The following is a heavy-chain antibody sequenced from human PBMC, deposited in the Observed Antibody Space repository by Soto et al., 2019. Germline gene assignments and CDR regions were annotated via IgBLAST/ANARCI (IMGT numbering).Heavy chain of an antibody. CDR3: EGESGENWSYEAY. Sequence: PSETLSLTCTVSGDTITSFSWNWIRQSAGKGLEWIGRISTTGNTHYNPSLESRVTMSLDTSKNQFSLKLTSVTAADTAVYYCEGESGENWSYEAYWGQGTLV. J-gene: IGHJ4*02. D-gene: IGHD1-7*01. CDR2: ISTTGNT. V-gene: IGHV4-4*07. CDR1: GDTITSFS.